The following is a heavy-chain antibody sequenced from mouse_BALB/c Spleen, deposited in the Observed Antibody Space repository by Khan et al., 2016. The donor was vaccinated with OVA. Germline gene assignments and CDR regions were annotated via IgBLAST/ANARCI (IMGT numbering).Heavy chain of an antibody. CDR2: ISTSGSYT. J-gene: IGHJ4*01. V-gene: IGHV5-6*01. CDR3: ARCLYGSSYDHYSMHY. CDR1: GFTFSSYG. D-gene: IGHD1-1*01. Sequence: EVELVESGGDLVKPGGSLKLSCAASGFTFSSYGMSWVRQTPDKRLEWVAIISTSGSYTYYPDSVKGRFTISRDNVKNTLYLQMSSLKSEDTAMCYCARCLYGSSYDHYSMHYWGQGTSVTVSS.